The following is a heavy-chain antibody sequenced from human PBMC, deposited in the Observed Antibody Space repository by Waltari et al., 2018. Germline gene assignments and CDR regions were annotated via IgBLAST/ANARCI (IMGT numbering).Heavy chain of an antibody. CDR3: ARDQAGVMGYYYYGMDV. Sequence: QVQLQDSGPGLVTPSETLSLTCTVSGGSISSYYWSWIRQPPGKGLEWIGYIYYSGSTNYNPSLKSRVTISVDTSKNQFSLKLSSVTAADTAVYYCARDQAGVMGYYYYGMDVWGQGTTVTVSS. CDR1: GGSISSYY. D-gene: IGHD2-21*01. CDR2: IYYSGST. V-gene: IGHV4-59*01. J-gene: IGHJ6*02.